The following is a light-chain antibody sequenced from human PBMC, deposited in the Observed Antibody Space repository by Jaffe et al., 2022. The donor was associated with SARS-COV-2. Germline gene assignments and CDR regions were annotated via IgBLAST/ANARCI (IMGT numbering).Light chain of an antibody. CDR2: EDN. CDR1: ALPKKY. J-gene: IGLJ3*02. Sequence: SDELTQPPSVSVSPGQTARITCSGDALPKKYAYWYQQKSGQAPVLVIYEDNKRPSGIPEKFSGSSSGTLATLTISGAQVEDEGDYYCYSTDTSGKVFGGGTKLTVL. CDR3: YSTDTSGKV. V-gene: IGLV3-10*01.